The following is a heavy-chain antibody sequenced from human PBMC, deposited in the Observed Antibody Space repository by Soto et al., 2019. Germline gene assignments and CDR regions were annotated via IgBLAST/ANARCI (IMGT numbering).Heavy chain of an antibody. V-gene: IGHV5-10-1*01. CDR1: GYSFTSYW. J-gene: IGHJ4*02. CDR3: ARHVVAARGWVEEPL. CDR2: IDPSDSYT. D-gene: IGHD1-1*01. Sequence: EVQLVQSGAEVKKPGESLRISCKGSGYSFTSYWISWVRQMPGKGLEWMGRIDPSDSYTNYSPSFQGHGTISADKSISTAYLQWSSLKASDTAMYYCARHVVAARGWVEEPLWGQGTLVTVSS.